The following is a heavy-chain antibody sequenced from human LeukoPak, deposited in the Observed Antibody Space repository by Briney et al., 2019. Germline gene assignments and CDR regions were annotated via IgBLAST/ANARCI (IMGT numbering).Heavy chain of an antibody. V-gene: IGHV3-23*01. D-gene: IGHD4-17*01. Sequence: PGGSLRLSCATSGFTFSNYAMSWVRQAPGKGLEWLAAIRYSGRTTYYADSVEGRFTISSDNSKNALYLQMNNLRAEDTAVYYYATLGVNTATLPSDVYWGQGTLVTVSS. J-gene: IGHJ4*02. CDR3: ATLGVNTATLPSDVY. CDR2: IRYSGRTT. CDR1: GFTFSNYA.